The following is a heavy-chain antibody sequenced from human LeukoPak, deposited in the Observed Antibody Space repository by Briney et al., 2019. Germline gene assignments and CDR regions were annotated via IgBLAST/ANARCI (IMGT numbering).Heavy chain of an antibody. V-gene: IGHV1-3*01. CDR3: ARRLGYCSGGSCGTGGWFDP. Sequence: ASVKVSCKASGYTFTDYALHWVRQVPGQRLEWMGWINAGNGNTKYSQKFQGRVTITRDTSVSTAYMELSSPRSEDTAVYYCARRLGYCSGGSCGTGGWFDPWGQGTLVTVSS. J-gene: IGHJ5*02. CDR2: INAGNGNT. CDR1: GYTFTDYA. D-gene: IGHD2-15*01.